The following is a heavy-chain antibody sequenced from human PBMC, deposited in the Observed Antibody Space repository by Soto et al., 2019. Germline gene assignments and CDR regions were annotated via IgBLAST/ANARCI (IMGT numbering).Heavy chain of an antibody. CDR2: IWYDGSNK. CDR3: ARDLSYSGYDYVFLFGYYGMDV. J-gene: IGHJ6*02. V-gene: IGHV3-33*01. D-gene: IGHD5-12*01. Sequence: QVQLVESGGGVVQPGRSLRLSCAASGFTFSSYGMHWVRQAPGKGLEWGAVIWYDGSNKYYEDSVKGRFTISRDNSKNTLYLQMNSLRAEDTAVYYCARDLSYSGYDYVFLFGYYGMDVWGQGTTVTVSS. CDR1: GFTFSSYG.